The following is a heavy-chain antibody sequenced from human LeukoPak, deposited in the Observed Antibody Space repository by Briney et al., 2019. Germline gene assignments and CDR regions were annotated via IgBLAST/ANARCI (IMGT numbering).Heavy chain of an antibody. J-gene: IGHJ3*02. V-gene: IGHV4-59*01. CDR1: SGSISNYY. CDR2: IYYSGST. D-gene: IGHD1-26*01. Sequence: SETLSLTCTVSSGSISNYYWNWIRQPPGKGLEWIGYIYYSGSTNYNPSLKSRVTISVDTSKNQFSLKLSSVTAADTAVYYCARRYSGSSYDAFDIWGQGTMVTVSS. CDR3: ARRYSGSSYDAFDI.